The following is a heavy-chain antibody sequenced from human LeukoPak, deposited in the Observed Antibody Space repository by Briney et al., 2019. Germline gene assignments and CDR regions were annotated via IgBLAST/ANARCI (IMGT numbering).Heavy chain of an antibody. CDR2: CYNSGRT. CDR3: AAENLKWEWFDP. Sequence: SETLPLTCTASGLSISSGSYYWNWIRHPAGKGLEWIGRCYNSGRTNSNPSLKTRVTISSDRPKNQCPRKLRSVTPAAAARYYCAAENLKWEWFDPWGQGTLVTVSS. CDR1: GLSISSGSYY. J-gene: IGHJ5*02. V-gene: IGHV4-61*02. D-gene: IGHD1-26*01.